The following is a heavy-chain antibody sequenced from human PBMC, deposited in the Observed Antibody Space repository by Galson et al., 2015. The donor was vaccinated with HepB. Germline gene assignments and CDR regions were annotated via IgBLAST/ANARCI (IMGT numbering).Heavy chain of an antibody. CDR2: IDWDDDK. V-gene: IGHV2-70*11. CDR1: GFSLHTTGMC. Sequence: PALVKPTQTLTLTCTFSGFSLHTTGMCVTWLRQPPGKALEWLARIDWDDDKYYRTSLKTRLTISKDTSNDQVVLTMTNMDPVDTGTYYCARIVAVPGPRQRYLDYWGQGTLVTVSS. CDR3: ARIVAVPGPRQRYLDY. D-gene: IGHD3-10*01. J-gene: IGHJ4*02.